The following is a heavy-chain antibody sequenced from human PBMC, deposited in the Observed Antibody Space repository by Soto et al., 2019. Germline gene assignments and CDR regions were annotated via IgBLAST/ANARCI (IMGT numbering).Heavy chain of an antibody. Sequence: EVQMVASGGGLVQPGGSLRLSCAASGFTFSVYRMSWVRQAPGKGLEWVANINQAGRGKDYVGSVKGRFTVSTDDAKNSLFLQRNSLGVDGTAVYYCARDWDKWGQGTLVTVSS. CDR2: INQAGRGK. J-gene: IGHJ4*02. V-gene: IGHV3-7*01. D-gene: IGHD1-26*01. CDR1: GFTFSVYR. CDR3: ARDWDK.